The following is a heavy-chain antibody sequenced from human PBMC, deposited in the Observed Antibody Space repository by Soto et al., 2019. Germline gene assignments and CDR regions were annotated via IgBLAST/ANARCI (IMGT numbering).Heavy chain of an antibody. J-gene: IGHJ4*02. V-gene: IGHV3-21*01. Sequence: PGGSLGLSCAVSGFSFYNYGINWVRKAPGKGLEWVSSVSKSDYTYYSESVKGRFTISRDNARNSVSLQMNNLRAEDTAVYYCAREDSIIIPAVADFWGQGTLVTVSS. CDR2: VSKSDYT. CDR3: AREDSIIIPAVADF. CDR1: GFSFYNYG. D-gene: IGHD6-19*01.